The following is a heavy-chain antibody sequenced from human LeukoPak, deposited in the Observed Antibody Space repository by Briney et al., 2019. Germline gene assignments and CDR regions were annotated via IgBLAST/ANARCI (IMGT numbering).Heavy chain of an antibody. CDR3: ARDSVYYDILTGHPAYYYYYYMDV. V-gene: IGHV3-23*01. J-gene: IGHJ6*03. CDR1: GFTFSSYG. CDR2: ISGSGGST. D-gene: IGHD3-9*01. Sequence: GGSLRLSCAASGFTFSSYGMSWVRQAPGKGLEWVSAISGSGGSTYYADSVKGRFTISRDNSKNTLYLQMNSLRAEDTAVYYCARDSVYYDILTGHPAYYYYYYMDVWGKGTTVTVSS.